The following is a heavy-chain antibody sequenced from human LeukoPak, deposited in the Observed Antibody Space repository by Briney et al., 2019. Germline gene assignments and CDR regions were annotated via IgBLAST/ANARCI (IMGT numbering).Heavy chain of an antibody. CDR1: GVTFSSYG. Sequence: GGSLRLSCAASGVTFSSYGMHWVRQAPGKGLEWVAFIRYDGSNKYYADSVKGRFTISRDNSKNTLYLQMNSLRAEDTAVYYCATLEGIAVAGTGWFDPWGQGTLVTVSS. CDR3: ATLEGIAVAGTGWFDP. CDR2: IRYDGSNK. V-gene: IGHV3-30*02. J-gene: IGHJ5*02. D-gene: IGHD6-19*01.